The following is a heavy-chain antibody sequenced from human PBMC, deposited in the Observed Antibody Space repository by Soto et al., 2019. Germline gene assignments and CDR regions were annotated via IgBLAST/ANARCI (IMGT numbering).Heavy chain of an antibody. J-gene: IGHJ6*04. D-gene: IGHD4-4*01. V-gene: IGHV3-30*03. CDR3: ARSRDGYSFYFYYGMDG. CDR2: ILHYGSAE. Sequence: QVQLVESGGGVVQPGRSLRLSCASSGFTFTSYDMHWVRQAPGKGLERVALILHYGSAEYYADSVKGRLTISRDNSKNNLYLQMNSLRAEDTGVYYCARSRDGYSFYFYYGMDGWGEGTTVTVSS. CDR1: GFTFTSYD.